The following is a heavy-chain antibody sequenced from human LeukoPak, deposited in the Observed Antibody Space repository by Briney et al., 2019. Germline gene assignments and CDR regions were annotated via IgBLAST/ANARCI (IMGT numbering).Heavy chain of an antibody. CDR2: IYSGGST. CDR3: ARGGVNHGFDI. J-gene: IGHJ3*02. Sequence: PGGSLRLSCAASGFTVSSNYMSWVRQAPGKGLEWVSVIYSGGSTYYADSVKGRFTISRDNSKNTLYLQMNRLRVEDTAVYYCARGGVNHGFDIWGQGTMVTVSS. D-gene: IGHD2-8*01. CDR1: GFTVSSNY. V-gene: IGHV3-53*01.